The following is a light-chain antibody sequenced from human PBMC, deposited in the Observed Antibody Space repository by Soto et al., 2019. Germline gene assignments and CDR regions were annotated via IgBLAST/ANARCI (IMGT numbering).Light chain of an antibody. J-gene: IGLJ2*01. CDR2: GNS. V-gene: IGLV1-40*01. Sequence: QSVLTQPPSVSGAPGQRVTISCTGSSSNIGAGYDVHWYQQLPGTAPKLLIYGNSNRPSGVPDRFSGSKSGTSASLAIPGLQAEDEADYYCQSYDSSLSGVVFGGRTKLTVL. CDR3: QSYDSSLSGVV. CDR1: SSNIGAGYD.